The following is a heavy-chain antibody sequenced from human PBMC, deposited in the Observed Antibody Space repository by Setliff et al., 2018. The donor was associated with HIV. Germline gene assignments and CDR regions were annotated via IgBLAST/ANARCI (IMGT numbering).Heavy chain of an antibody. V-gene: IGHV4-39*01. CDR1: GGSISSSNYY. Sequence: SETLSLTCTVSGGSISSSNYYWGWIRQPPGKGLDWIGSISYSGSTYYNPSLKSRVTISVDTSKNQFSLKLTSVTAADTAIYYCATDTAFLQEGTEFWGQGALVTVSS. CDR2: ISYSGST. CDR3: ATDTAFLQEGTEF. J-gene: IGHJ4*02. D-gene: IGHD5-18*01.